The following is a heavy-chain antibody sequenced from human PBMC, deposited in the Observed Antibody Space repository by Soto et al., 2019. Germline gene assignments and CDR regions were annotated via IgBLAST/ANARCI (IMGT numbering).Heavy chain of an antibody. CDR2: IYSSGDT. CDR3: ARGHGSGWNYYFGMDV. Sequence: PSETLSLTCAVSGGSISSGDYYWSWNSQPPGKGLEWIGYIYSSGDTCYNPSLRSRVTMSVDTSKNQFSLNLSFVTAADTAVYYCARGHGSGWNYYFGMDVWGQGTTVTVSS. J-gene: IGHJ6*02. V-gene: IGHV4-30-4*01. CDR1: GGSISSGDYY. D-gene: IGHD6-19*01.